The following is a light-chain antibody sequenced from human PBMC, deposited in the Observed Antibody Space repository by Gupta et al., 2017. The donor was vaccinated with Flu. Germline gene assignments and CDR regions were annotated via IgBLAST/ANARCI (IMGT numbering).Light chain of an antibody. Sequence: SSSNIGNNYVSWYQQLPGTAPKLLIFENDKRPSGIPDRFSASKSGTSATLGTTGLQTGDEADYYCATWDTSLSAGVFGGGTKLTVL. V-gene: IGLV1-51*02. CDR1: SSNIGNNY. J-gene: IGLJ3*02. CDR2: END. CDR3: ATWDTSLSAGV.